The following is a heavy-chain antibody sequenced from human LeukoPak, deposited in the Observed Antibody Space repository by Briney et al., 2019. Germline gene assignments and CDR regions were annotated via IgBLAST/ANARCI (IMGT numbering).Heavy chain of an antibody. CDR2: INDDGRST. Sequence: GGSLRLSCAASGFTFSTYWMHWVRQAPGKGLVWVSRINDDGRSTSYADSVKGRFAISRDNAKNTLYLQMNSLRAEDTALYYCARGWRVVVIDYWGQGTLVTVSS. CDR3: ARGWRVVVIDY. CDR1: GFTFSTYW. D-gene: IGHD3-22*01. J-gene: IGHJ4*02. V-gene: IGHV3-74*01.